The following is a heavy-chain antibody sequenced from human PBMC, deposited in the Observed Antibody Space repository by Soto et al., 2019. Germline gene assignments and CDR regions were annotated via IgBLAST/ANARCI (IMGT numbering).Heavy chain of an antibody. D-gene: IGHD3-9*01. CDR2: IIPIFGTA. J-gene: IGHJ6*02. CDR1: GGTFSSYA. CDR3: ARGVMGYFDWFGMDV. Sequence: VASVKVSCKASGGTFSSYAISWVRQAPGQGLEWMGGIIPIFGTANYAQKFQGRVTITADESTSTAYMELSSLRSEDTAVYYCARGVMGYFDWFGMDVWGQGTTVTVSS. V-gene: IGHV1-69*13.